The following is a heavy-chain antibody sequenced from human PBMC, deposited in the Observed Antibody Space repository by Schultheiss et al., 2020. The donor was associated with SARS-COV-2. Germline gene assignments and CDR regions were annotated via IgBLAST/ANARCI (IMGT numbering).Heavy chain of an antibody. Sequence: GGSLRLSCAASGFTFSSYAMHWVRQAPRKRPEWLSYISGSGSPIYYADSVKGRFTISRDNAKNSLYLQMDSLRAEDTAVYYCARDWDYYDSRINAFDIWGQGTMVTVSS. CDR3: ARDWDYYDSRINAFDI. CDR1: GFTFSSYA. J-gene: IGHJ3*02. V-gene: IGHV3-48*04. CDR2: ISGSGSPI. D-gene: IGHD3-22*01.